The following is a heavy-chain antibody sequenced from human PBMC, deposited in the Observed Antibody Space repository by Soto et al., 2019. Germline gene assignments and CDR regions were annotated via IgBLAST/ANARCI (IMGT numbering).Heavy chain of an antibody. D-gene: IGHD2-2*01. CDR2: IWYDGSNK. V-gene: IGHV3-33*06. CDR3: AKEKISTSCCNWFDP. Sequence: PGGSLRLSCAASGFTFSSYGMHWVRQAPGKGPEWVAVIWYDGSNKYYADSVKGRFTISRDNSKNTLYLQMNSLRAEDTAVYYCAKEKISTSCCNWFDPWGQGTLVTVSS. J-gene: IGHJ5*02. CDR1: GFTFSSYG.